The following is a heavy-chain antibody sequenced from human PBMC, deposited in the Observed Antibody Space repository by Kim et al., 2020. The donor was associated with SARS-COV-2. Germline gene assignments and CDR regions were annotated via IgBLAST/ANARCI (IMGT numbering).Heavy chain of an antibody. CDR3: ARGYSGSYYPWGYYFDY. Sequence: KGRCTTARDNAKNSLYLQMNSLRAEDTAVYYCARGYSGSYYPWGYYFDYWGQGTLVTVSS. D-gene: IGHD1-26*01. J-gene: IGHJ4*02. V-gene: IGHV3-11*05.